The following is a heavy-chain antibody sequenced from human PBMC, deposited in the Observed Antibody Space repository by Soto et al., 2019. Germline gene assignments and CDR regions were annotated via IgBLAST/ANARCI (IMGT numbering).Heavy chain of an antibody. Sequence: SMRLSCAASGFTFDDYAMHWVRQVPGKGLEWVSGTNWNSGSIGYGDSVKGRFAISRDNAKNSLHLQMNSLSAEDTAFYHCVKDGSINSYSGHFCRWGQGTLVTVSS. CDR1: GFTFDDYA. D-gene: IGHD1-26*01. CDR3: VKDGSINSYSGHFCR. V-gene: IGHV3-9*01. J-gene: IGHJ1*01. CDR2: TNWNSGSI.